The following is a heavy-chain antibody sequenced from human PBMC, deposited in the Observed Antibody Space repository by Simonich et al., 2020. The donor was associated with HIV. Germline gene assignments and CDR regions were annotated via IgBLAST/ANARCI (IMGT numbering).Heavy chain of an antibody. V-gene: IGHV3-23*01. CDR2: IGIRDTT. CDR1: GFTFSNDA. Sequence: EVQLLVSGGGLVQPGGSLRLSCAGSGFTFSNDAMTWVRPAPGKGLEWVSGIGIRDTTYYADSVMGRFISSRDNSKNTLYLQMDSLRAGDTALYYCAKDQLGTDGFDIWGQGTMVTVSS. CDR3: AKDQLGTDGFDI. D-gene: IGHD7-27*01. J-gene: IGHJ3*02.